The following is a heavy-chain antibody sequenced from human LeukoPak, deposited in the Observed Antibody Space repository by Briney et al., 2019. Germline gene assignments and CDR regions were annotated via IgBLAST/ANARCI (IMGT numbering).Heavy chain of an antibody. CDR2: IRGSGDTT. CDR1: GFDFSTYS. J-gene: IGHJ4*02. Sequence: GGSLRLSCEVSGFDFSTYSMNWVRQAPGKGLEWVSAIRGSGDTTFYADSVKGRFTISRDNSENTVYLQMNSLRAEDTAVYYCEKRGDKLDLIWGQGTLVTVSS. V-gene: IGHV3-23*01. D-gene: IGHD2-21*02. CDR3: EKRGDKLDLI.